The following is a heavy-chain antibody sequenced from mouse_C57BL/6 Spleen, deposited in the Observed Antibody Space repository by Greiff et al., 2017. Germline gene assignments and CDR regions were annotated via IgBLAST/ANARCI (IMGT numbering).Heavy chain of an antibody. CDR3: AKDITTVVGTMDY. CDR1: GYSITSGYY. CDR2: ISYDGSN. Sequence: EVQRVESGPGLVKPSQSLSLTCSVTGYSITSGYYWNWIRQFPGNKLEWMGYISYDGSNNYNPSLKNRISITRDTSKNQFFLKLNSVTTENTATYYCAKDITTVVGTMDYWGQGTSVTVSS. J-gene: IGHJ4*01. D-gene: IGHD1-1*01. V-gene: IGHV3-6*01.